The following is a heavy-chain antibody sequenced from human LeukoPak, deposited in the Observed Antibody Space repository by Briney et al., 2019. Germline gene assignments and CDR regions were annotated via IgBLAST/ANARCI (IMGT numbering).Heavy chain of an antibody. CDR3: ASKYQLLWGIDY. D-gene: IGHD2-2*01. CDR2: ISSSSSYI. V-gene: IGHV3-21*01. Sequence: PGGSLRLSCAASGFTFSSCSMNWVRQAPGKGLEWVSSISSSSSYIYYADSVKGRFTISRDNAKNSLYLQMNSLRAEDTAVYYCASKYQLLWGIDYWGQGTLVTVSS. J-gene: IGHJ4*02. CDR1: GFTFSSCS.